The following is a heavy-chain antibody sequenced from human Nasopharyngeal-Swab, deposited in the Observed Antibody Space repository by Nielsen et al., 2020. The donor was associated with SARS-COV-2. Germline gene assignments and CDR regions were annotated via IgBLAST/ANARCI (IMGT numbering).Heavy chain of an antibody. D-gene: IGHD1-26*01. V-gene: IGHV3-66*01. CDR2: LYSGGDT. CDR3: AKKHIGSYWSSGYAFDM. Sequence: WIRQPPGKGLEWVSTLYSGGDTYYADSVRGRFTVSRDNSKNTLYLQMNSLRAEDTALYYCAKKHIGSYWSSGYAFDMWGQGTMVTVSS. J-gene: IGHJ3*02.